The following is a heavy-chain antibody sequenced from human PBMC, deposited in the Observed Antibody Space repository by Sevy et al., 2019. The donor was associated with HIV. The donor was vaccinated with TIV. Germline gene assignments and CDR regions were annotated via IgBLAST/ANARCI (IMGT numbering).Heavy chain of an antibody. V-gene: IGHV3-33*01. CDR1: GFTFSSYG. CDR3: ARDTRCGGDCYSLRDRLDYYYYGMDV. J-gene: IGHJ6*02. Sequence: GGSLRLSCAASGFTFSSYGMHWVRQAPGKGLEWVAVIWYDGSNKYYADSVKGRFTISRDNSKNTLYLQMNSLRAEDTAGYYCARDTRCGGDCYSLRDRLDYYYYGMDVWGQGTTVTVSS. D-gene: IGHD2-21*02. CDR2: IWYDGSNK.